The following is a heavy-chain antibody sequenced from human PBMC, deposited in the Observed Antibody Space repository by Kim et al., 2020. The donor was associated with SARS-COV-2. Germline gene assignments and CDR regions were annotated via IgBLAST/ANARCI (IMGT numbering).Heavy chain of an antibody. Sequence: YADSVKCRFTISRDNSKNTLYLQMDSLRAEDTAVYYCAKYVGKRTYAFDIWGQGTMVTVSS. CDR3: AKYVGKRTYAFDI. J-gene: IGHJ3*02. D-gene: IGHD7-27*01. V-gene: IGHV3-23*01.